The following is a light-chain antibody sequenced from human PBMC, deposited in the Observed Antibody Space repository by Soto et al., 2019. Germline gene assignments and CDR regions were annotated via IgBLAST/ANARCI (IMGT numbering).Light chain of an antibody. V-gene: IGKV2D-29*01. J-gene: IGKJ1*01. CDR3: MQSIQLPWT. CDR2: EVS. CDR1: QSLLNSDGKTC. Sequence: DIVMTQTQLSLSVTPGQPASISCKSSQSLLNSDGKTCLHWYLQKPGQPPQLLIHEVSSRFSGVPDRFSGSGSGTDFALRISRVETGDVGVYYCMQSIQLPWTFGQGTKVEIK.